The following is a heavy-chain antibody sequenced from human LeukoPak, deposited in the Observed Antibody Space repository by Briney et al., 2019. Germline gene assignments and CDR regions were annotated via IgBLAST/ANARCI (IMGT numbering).Heavy chain of an antibody. CDR3: ARSFQIFGVAQYYFDY. J-gene: IGHJ4*02. CDR2: IYTSGST. CDR1: VGSISSYY. V-gene: IGHV4-4*07. Sequence: SETLSLTCTVSVGSISSYYWSWIRQPAGKGLEWIGRIYTSGSTNYNPSLRSRVTMSVDTSKNQFSLKLSSVTAADTAVYYCARSFQIFGVAQYYFDYWGQGTLVTVSS. D-gene: IGHD3-3*01.